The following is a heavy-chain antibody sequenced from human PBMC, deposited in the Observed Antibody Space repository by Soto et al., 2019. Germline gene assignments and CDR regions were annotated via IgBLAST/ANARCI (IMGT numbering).Heavy chain of an antibody. CDR3: ARGYYGLYDILTGPDY. Sequence: QVQLVESGGGVVQPGRSLRLSCAASGFTFSSYGMHWVRQAPGKGLEWVAVIWYDGSNKYYADSVKGRFTISRDNSKNTLYLQMNSLRAEDTAVYYCARGYYGLYDILTGPDYWGQGTVVTVSS. J-gene: IGHJ4*02. CDR1: GFTFSSYG. V-gene: IGHV3-33*01. D-gene: IGHD3-9*01. CDR2: IWYDGSNK.